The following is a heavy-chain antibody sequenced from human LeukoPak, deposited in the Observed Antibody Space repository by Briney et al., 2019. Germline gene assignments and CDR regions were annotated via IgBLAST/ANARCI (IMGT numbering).Heavy chain of an antibody. J-gene: IGHJ4*02. D-gene: IGHD6-19*01. Sequence: GASVKVSCKASGYTFTGYYMHWVRQAPGQGLEWMGRINPNSGGTNYAQKFQGRVTMTRDTSISTAYMELSRLRSDDTAVYYCASTGIAVAGTEGRLYDYWGQRTLVTVSS. V-gene: IGHV1-2*06. CDR3: ASTGIAVAGTEGRLYDY. CDR2: INPNSGGT. CDR1: GYTFTGYY.